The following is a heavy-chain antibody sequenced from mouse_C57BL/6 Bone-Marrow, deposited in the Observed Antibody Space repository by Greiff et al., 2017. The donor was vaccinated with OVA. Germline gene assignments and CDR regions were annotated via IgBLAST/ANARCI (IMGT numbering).Heavy chain of an antibody. CDR2: ISSGGDYI. CDR3: TRDNYSWFAY. J-gene: IGHJ3*01. D-gene: IGHD2-12*01. CDR1: GFTFSSYA. V-gene: IGHV5-9-1*02. Sequence: EVQGVESGEGLVKPGGSLKLSCAASGFTFSSYAMSWVRQTPEKRLEWVAYISSGGDYIYYADTVKCRFTISRDNARNTLYLQMSSLKSEDTAMYYCTRDNYSWFAYWGQGTLVTVSA.